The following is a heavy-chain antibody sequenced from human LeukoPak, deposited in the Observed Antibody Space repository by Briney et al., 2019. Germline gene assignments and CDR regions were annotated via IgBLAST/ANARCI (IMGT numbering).Heavy chain of an antibody. V-gene: IGHV3-23*01. Sequence: GGSMRLSCAASGFTFSSYAMSWVRQAPGKGLEWVSAISGSGGSTYYADSVKGRFTIYRDNSKNTLYLQMNSLRAEDTAVYYCAQNGYYYDSSGYPIDAFDIWGQGTMVTVSS. CDR2: ISGSGGST. CDR1: GFTFSSYA. J-gene: IGHJ3*02. D-gene: IGHD3-22*01. CDR3: AQNGYYYDSSGYPIDAFDI.